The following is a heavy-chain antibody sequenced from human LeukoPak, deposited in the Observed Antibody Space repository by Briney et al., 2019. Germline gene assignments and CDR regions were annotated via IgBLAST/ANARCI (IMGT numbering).Heavy chain of an antibody. V-gene: IGHV1-18*01. Sequence: ASVKVSCKASGYTFTSYGISWVRQAPGQGLEWMGWISAYNGNTNYAQKLQGRVTMTTDTSTSTAYMELRSLRSGDTAVYYCARVRIRFLEWLLFDDPDYWGQGTLVTVSS. J-gene: IGHJ4*02. CDR2: ISAYNGNT. CDR3: ARVRIRFLEWLLFDDPDY. D-gene: IGHD3-3*01. CDR1: GYTFTSYG.